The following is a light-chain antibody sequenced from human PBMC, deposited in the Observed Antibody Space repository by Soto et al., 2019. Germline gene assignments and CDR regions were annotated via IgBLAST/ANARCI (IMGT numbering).Light chain of an antibody. CDR1: ENVTSNL. CDR2: GAS. CDR3: QKYGTFWT. Sequence: IVLTQSPGTLSLSPGERPTLSCRAIENVTSNLVVWYQQHPGQAPRLLISGASSRATGIPDRFSGSGAGTDFTLTIRRLEPDDFAVYYCQKYGTFWTFGQGTKVDI. V-gene: IGKV3-20*01. J-gene: IGKJ1*01.